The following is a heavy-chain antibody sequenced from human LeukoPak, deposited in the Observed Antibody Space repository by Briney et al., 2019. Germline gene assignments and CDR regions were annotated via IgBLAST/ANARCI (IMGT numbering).Heavy chain of an antibody. Sequence: SETLSLTCSVSGVPISTCYWSWLRQSPGKGLEWIAYVYYNGDIMYNPSLKSRVTISLDTSKSQVSLSVTSVTATDTAVYFCAATWYYDSRGYLSEDWGHGTLVTVSS. CDR2: VYYNGDI. J-gene: IGHJ4*01. D-gene: IGHD3-22*01. CDR1: GVPISTCY. V-gene: IGHV4-59*01. CDR3: AATWYYDSRGYLSED.